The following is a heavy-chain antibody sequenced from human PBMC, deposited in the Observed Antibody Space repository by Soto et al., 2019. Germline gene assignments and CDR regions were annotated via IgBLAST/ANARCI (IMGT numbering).Heavy chain of an antibody. CDR1: GFTFSSYA. CDR3: ARGDSSGYYYFDY. CDR2: ISYDGSNK. Sequence: GGSLRLSCAASGFTFSSYAMHWVRQAPGKGLEWVAVISYDGSNKYYADSVKGRFTISRDNSKNTLYLQMNSLRAEDTAVYYCARGDSSGYYYFDYWGQGTLVTVSS. D-gene: IGHD3-22*01. J-gene: IGHJ4*02. V-gene: IGHV3-30-3*01.